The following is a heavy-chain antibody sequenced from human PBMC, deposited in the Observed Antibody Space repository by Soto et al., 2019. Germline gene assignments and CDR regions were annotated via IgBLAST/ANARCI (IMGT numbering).Heavy chain of an antibody. Sequence: SETLSLTCAVCGGSFRGYHWSWIRQPPGKGLEWIGEINHSGSTNYNPSLKSRVIISLETSKNQFSLILTSVTAADTAVYYCARGLSSSATFYHYYGMDVWGQGTTVTVSS. CDR1: GGSFRGYH. CDR2: INHSGST. J-gene: IGHJ6*02. V-gene: IGHV4-34*01. D-gene: IGHD6-6*01. CDR3: ARGLSSSATFYHYYGMDV.